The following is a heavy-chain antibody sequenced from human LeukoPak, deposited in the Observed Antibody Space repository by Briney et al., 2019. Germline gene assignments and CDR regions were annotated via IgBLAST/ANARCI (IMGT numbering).Heavy chain of an antibody. Sequence: PGGSLRLSCAASGFTFSSYSMNWVRQAPGKGLEWVSSISSSSSYIYYADSVKGRFTISRHNAKNSLYLQMNSLRAEDTAVYYCARMYCSSTSCPNDYWGQGTLVTVSS. J-gene: IGHJ4*02. V-gene: IGHV3-21*01. CDR3: ARMYCSSTSCPNDY. CDR2: ISSSSSYI. D-gene: IGHD2-2*01. CDR1: GFTFSSYS.